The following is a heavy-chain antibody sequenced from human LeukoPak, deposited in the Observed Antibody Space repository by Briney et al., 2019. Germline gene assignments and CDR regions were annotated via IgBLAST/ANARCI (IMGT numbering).Heavy chain of an antibody. CDR2: IYYSGTT. Sequence: SETLSLTCTVSGGFISSYYWSWIRQPPGEGMEWIGYIYYSGTTNYNPSLKSRVTISVDTSRNQFSLKLSSVTAADTAVYYCARDSSYYFDYWGQGTLVTVSS. D-gene: IGHD6-6*01. CDR1: GGFISSYY. J-gene: IGHJ4*02. V-gene: IGHV4-59*01. CDR3: ARDSSYYFDY.